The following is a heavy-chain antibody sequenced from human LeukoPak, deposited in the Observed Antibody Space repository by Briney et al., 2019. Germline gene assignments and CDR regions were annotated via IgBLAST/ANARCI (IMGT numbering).Heavy chain of an antibody. CDR2: IWYDGSNK. V-gene: IGHV3-33*06. J-gene: IGHJ4*02. CDR1: GFTFSSYA. Sequence: GGSLRLSCAASGFTFSSYAMSWVRQAPGKGLEWVAVIWYDGSNKYYADSVKGRFTISRDNSKNTLYLQMNSLRAEDTAVYYCAKDADGDTAMLIDYWGQGTLVTVSS. CDR3: AKDADGDTAMLIDY. D-gene: IGHD5-18*01.